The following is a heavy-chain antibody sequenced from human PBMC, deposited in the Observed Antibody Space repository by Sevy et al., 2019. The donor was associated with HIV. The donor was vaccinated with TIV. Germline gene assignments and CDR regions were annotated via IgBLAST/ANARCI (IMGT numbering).Heavy chain of an antibody. CDR1: GFTFSGSA. V-gene: IGHV3-73*01. D-gene: IGHD2-15*01. Sequence: GGSLRLSCAASGFTFSGSAMHWVRQASGKGLEWVDRIRSKANSYATAYAASVKGRFTISRDDSKNTAYLQMNSLKTEDTAVYYCTRSVGIEDIWGQGTMVTVSS. CDR3: TRSVGIEDI. J-gene: IGHJ3*02. CDR2: IRSKANSYAT.